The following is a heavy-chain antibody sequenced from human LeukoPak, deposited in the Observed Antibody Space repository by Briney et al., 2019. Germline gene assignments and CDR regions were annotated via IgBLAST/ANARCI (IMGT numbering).Heavy chain of an antibody. V-gene: IGHV1-18*01. CDR3: AGGSSSSNNWFDP. D-gene: IGHD6-6*01. CDR1: GYIFTSYG. Sequence: ASVKVSCKASGYIFTSYGISWVRQAPGQGLEWMGWINTYNGNTNYAQKLQGRVTMTTDTSTSTAYMELRSLRSDDTAVYYCAGGSSSSNNWFDPWGQGTLVTVSS. CDR2: INTYNGNT. J-gene: IGHJ5*02.